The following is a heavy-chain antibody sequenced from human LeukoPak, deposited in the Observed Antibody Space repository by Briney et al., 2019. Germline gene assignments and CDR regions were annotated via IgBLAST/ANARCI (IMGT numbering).Heavy chain of an antibody. CDR1: GFTFSDYF. CDR3: ARDLAYGYEEFDY. J-gene: IGHJ4*02. CDR2: ISSSGSDT. D-gene: IGHD5-18*01. Sequence: PGGSLRLSCAASGFTFSDYFMNWVRQAPGKGLEWVSYISSSGSDTTYADSVRGRFTVSRDNAMNSLYLQMNSLRAEDTAVYYCARDLAYGYEEFDYWSQGTLVTVSS. V-gene: IGHV3-11*05.